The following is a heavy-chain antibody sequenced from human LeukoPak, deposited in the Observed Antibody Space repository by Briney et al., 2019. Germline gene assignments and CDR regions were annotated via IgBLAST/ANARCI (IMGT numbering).Heavy chain of an antibody. CDR3: ASSVGDREDFDY. V-gene: IGHV4-31*03. Sequence: SETLSLTCTVSGGSISSGGYYWSWIRQHPGKGLEWIGYIYYSGSTYYNPSLKSRVTISVDRSKNQFSLKLSSVTAADTAVYYCASSVGDREDFDYWGQGTLVTVSS. D-gene: IGHD1-26*01. CDR2: IYYSGST. CDR1: GGSISSGGYY. J-gene: IGHJ4*02.